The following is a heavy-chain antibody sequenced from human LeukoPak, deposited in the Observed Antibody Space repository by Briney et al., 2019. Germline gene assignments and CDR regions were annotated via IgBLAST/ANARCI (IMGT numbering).Heavy chain of an antibody. CDR2: INGGGNTT. Sequence: GGSLRLSCAASGFAFSSFAMGWVRQSPGKGLEWLSTINGGGNTTFYADSVKGRFTISRDNSKNTLYLHMDSLRPDDTAIYYCTKELHAAVVVADYYYFYMDVWGRGTAVTVSS. J-gene: IGHJ6*03. CDR1: GFAFSSFA. CDR3: TKELHAAVVVADYYYFYMDV. V-gene: IGHV3-23*01. D-gene: IGHD2-15*01.